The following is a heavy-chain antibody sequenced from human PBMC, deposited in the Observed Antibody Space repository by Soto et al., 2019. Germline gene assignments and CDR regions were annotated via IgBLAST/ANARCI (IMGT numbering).Heavy chain of an antibody. CDR2: IYHAGSP. V-gene: IGHV4-4*02. Sequence: HLPESGPGLVKPSGTLSLTCDVSGGSISTSSWCTWVRQSPGEGLEWIGEIYHAGSPNYNPSFQSRVTILADQSKNHFSLRLTSVTAADTAIYYCARGLSFRGDFAVWGQGTTVTVSS. CDR1: GGSISTSSW. J-gene: IGHJ3*01. CDR3: ARGLSFRGDFAV. D-gene: IGHD2-21*02.